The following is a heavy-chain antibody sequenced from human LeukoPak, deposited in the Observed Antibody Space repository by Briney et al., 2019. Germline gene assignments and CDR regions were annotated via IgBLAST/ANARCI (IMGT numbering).Heavy chain of an antibody. J-gene: IGHJ6*02. CDR3: ARGGGGTLYYHYGMDV. Sequence: PSETLSLTCAVYGVSFSGYYWSWIRQPPGKGLEWIGEINHSGSTNYNPSLKSRVTISVDTSKNQFSLKLSSVTAADAAVYYCARGGGGTLYYHYGMDVWGQGTTVTVSS. CDR1: GVSFSGYY. V-gene: IGHV4-34*01. D-gene: IGHD2-15*01. CDR2: INHSGST.